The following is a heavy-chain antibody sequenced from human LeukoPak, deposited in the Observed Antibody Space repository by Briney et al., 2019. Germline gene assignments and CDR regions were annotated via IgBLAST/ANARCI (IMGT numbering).Heavy chain of an antibody. CDR2: IYTGGNT. J-gene: IGHJ4*02. Sequence: PGGSLRLSCAASGFTVDSNYLSWVRQAPGTGLEWVSTIYTGGNTYHAASVKGRFTISRDFSKNTVFLHLNSLRAEDTAVYYCARDLQLWTTRDTRGGAQVGYWGQGTLVTVSS. CDR1: GFTVDSNY. D-gene: IGHD5-18*01. CDR3: ARDLQLWTTRDTRGGAQVGY. V-gene: IGHV3-53*01.